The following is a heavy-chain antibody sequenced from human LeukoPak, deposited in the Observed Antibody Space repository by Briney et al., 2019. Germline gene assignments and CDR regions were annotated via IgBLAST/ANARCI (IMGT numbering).Heavy chain of an antibody. Sequence: GGSLRLSCAASGFTFSSYVMTWVRQAPGKGLEWVSGISNSGGTTYYADSVKGRFTVSRDNPTNTLYLQMNSLRAEDTAVYYCAEGGSGGLGCGGSCYGFWDYWGQGTLVIVSS. V-gene: IGHV3-23*01. J-gene: IGHJ4*02. D-gene: IGHD2-15*01. CDR1: GFTFSSYV. CDR2: ISNSGGTT. CDR3: AEGGSGGLGCGGSCYGFWDY.